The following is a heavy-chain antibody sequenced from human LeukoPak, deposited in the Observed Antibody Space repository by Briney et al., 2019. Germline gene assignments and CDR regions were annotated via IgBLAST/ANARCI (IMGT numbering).Heavy chain of an antibody. CDR1: GFTLSSSA. Sequence: GGSLRLSCAASGFTLSSSAMSWVRQAPGKGLEWVSAISNNGGYTYYADSVQGRFTISRDNSKSTLCLQMNSLRAEDTAVYYCARVEEYYFDYWGQGTLVTVSS. V-gene: IGHV3-23*01. CDR3: ARVEEYYFDY. J-gene: IGHJ4*02. CDR2: ISNNGGYT.